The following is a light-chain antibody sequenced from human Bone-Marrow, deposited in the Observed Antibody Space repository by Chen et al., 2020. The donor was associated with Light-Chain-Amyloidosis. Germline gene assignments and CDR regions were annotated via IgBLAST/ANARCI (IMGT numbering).Light chain of an antibody. CDR2: DAS. J-gene: IGKJ4*01. V-gene: IGKV1-33*01. Sequence: DIQMTQSPSSLSASVGDRVRITCQAVQDINNYLNWYLQKLGEAPKLLIYDASNLGAWVPSWFSGGRSGTQFTLTISSLQPEDVATFYCQQGHTRPRTFGGGTKVAIK. CDR3: QQGHTRPRT. CDR1: QDINNY.